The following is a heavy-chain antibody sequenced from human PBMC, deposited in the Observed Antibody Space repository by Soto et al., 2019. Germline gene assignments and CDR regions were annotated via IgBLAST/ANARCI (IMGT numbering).Heavy chain of an antibody. J-gene: IGHJ6*02. CDR3: AREGYYSGSESYSPPRYYGMDV. Sequence: QVQLVQSGAEVKKPGASVKVSCKTSGYIFHNYGISWVRQAPGQGLEWMGWISDYNGNTKYAQKFQGRVTMATDTSTRTAYMELRSLRSDDTAVYYCAREGYYSGSESYSPPRYYGMDVRGQGTTVTVSS. D-gene: IGHD3-10*01. CDR2: ISDYNGNT. V-gene: IGHV1-18*01. CDR1: GYIFHNYG.